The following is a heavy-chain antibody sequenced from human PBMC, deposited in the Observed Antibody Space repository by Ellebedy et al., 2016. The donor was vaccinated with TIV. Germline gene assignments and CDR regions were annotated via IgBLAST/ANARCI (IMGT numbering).Heavy chain of an antibody. V-gene: IGHV5-51*01. CDR1: GYNFIRYW. Sequence: GESLKISXKGSGYNFIRYWIGWVRQMPGKGLEWMGIIYPGDSDTRYSPSFQGLVTISADKSISTAYLQWSSLKASDTAMYYCARRNYYGSGSYSFDYWGQGTLVTVSS. CDR2: IYPGDSDT. D-gene: IGHD3-10*01. CDR3: ARRNYYGSGSYSFDY. J-gene: IGHJ4*02.